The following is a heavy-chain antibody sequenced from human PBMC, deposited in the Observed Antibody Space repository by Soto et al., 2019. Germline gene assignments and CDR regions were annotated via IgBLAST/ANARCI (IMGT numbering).Heavy chain of an antibody. CDR1: GYTFTSYG. CDR2: ISAYNGNT. D-gene: IGHD6-13*01. Sequence: ASVKVSCKASGYTFTSYGISWVRQAPGQGLEWMGWISAYNGNTNYAQKLQGRVTMTTDTFTSTPYMELRSLRSDDTAVYSCSRHIAPAGTASFDIWGPGTTVTLSS. V-gene: IGHV1-18*04. J-gene: IGHJ3*02. CDR3: SRHIAPAGTASFDI.